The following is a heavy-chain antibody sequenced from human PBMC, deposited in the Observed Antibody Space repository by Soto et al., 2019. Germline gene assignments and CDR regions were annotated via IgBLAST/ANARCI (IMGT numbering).Heavy chain of an antibody. CDR2: IYTSGGT. Sequence: QVQLRESGPGLVKPWETLSLTCSVSGGSMTSYYWSWIRQPAGKGLEWIGRIYTSGGTNYNPSLKSRVNMSRDTSKKQISLKLNSVTAADTAVYYCARGAVTGVDYGLDVWGQGTTVTVSS. V-gene: IGHV4-4*07. CDR3: ARGAVTGVDYGLDV. D-gene: IGHD4-4*01. J-gene: IGHJ6*02. CDR1: GGSMTSYY.